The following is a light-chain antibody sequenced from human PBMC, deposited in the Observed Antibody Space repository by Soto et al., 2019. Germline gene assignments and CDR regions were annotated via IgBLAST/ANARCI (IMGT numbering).Light chain of an antibody. V-gene: IGLV2-14*01. J-gene: IGLJ3*02. CDR1: SSDVGGYNY. CDR3: SSYTRSATWV. Sequence: QSALTQPASVSGSPGQSITISCTGTSSDVGGYNYVSWYQQHPGKAPKLMVYEVSNRPSGVSNRFSGFKSGNTASLTISGLQTEDDADYYCSSYTRSATWVFGGGIKLTVL. CDR2: EVS.